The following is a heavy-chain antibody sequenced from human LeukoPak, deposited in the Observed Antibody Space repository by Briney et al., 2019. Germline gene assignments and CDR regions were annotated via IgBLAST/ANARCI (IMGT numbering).Heavy chain of an antibody. Sequence: SDTLSLTCTVSGGSISGYYWSWIRQPPRNGLEWIGDIYYSGSTNYNPSLKSRVTISIDTSKSQFSLKAISVTRADTAVYYCARVNPGLRYFGYWGQGTLVTVSS. CDR1: GGSISGYY. J-gene: IGHJ4*02. V-gene: IGHV4-59*08. D-gene: IGHD3-9*01. CDR2: IYYSGST. CDR3: ARVNPGLRYFGY.